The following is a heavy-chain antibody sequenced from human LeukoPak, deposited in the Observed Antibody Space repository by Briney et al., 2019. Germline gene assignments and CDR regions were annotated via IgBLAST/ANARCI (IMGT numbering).Heavy chain of an antibody. CDR1: GFTVSSNY. J-gene: IGHJ3*02. Sequence: GGSLRLSCAASGFTVSSNYMSWVRQAKGKGLEWVSAIGTAGDTYYPGSVKGRFTISRENAKNSLYLQMNSLRAGDTAVYYCARALGYSGSYSAHAFDIWGQGTMVTVSS. D-gene: IGHD1-26*01. CDR2: IGTAGDT. V-gene: IGHV3-13*01. CDR3: ARALGYSGSYSAHAFDI.